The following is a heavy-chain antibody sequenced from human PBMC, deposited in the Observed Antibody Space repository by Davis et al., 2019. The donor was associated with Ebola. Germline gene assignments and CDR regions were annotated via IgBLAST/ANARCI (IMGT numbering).Heavy chain of an antibody. D-gene: IGHD3-22*01. J-gene: IGHJ6*03. CDR2: ISSSSSYI. CDR1: GFTFSSYS. Sequence: GESLKISCAASGFTFSSYSMNWVRQAPGKGLEWVSSISSSSSYIYYADSVKGRFTISRDNAKNSLYLQMNSLRAEDTAVYYCARDVAPVGPLVLVSTNYYYYMDVWGKGTTVTVSS. CDR3: ARDVAPVGPLVLVSTNYYYYMDV. V-gene: IGHV3-21*01.